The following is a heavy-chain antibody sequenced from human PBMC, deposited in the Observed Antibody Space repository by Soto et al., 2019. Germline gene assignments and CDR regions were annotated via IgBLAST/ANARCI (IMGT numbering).Heavy chain of an antibody. CDR3: ASIRPTRVEMASRVGAFAI. CDR1: GVTFSSYA. D-gene: IGHD1-26*01. Sequence: ASVKVSCKASGVTFSSYAISWVRQAPLQVLEWMGGIIPIFGTANYAQKFQGRVTITADESTSTAYMELSSLRSEDTAVYYCASIRPTRVEMASRVGAFAIWGQGTMVTVSS. J-gene: IGHJ3*02. CDR2: IIPIFGTA. V-gene: IGHV1-69*13.